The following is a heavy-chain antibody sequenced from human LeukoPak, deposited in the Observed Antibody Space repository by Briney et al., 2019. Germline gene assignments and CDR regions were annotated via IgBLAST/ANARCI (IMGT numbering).Heavy chain of an antibody. V-gene: IGHV3-23*01. D-gene: IGHD2-21*01. J-gene: IGHJ3*02. Sequence: GGSLRLSCAASGFIFSSYAMQWVRQTPGKGLQWVSGITERDSRTYYTDSVRGRFTISRDNSKNTLYLQMNSLRAEDTALYYCAKDPRRVIAAFDIWGQGTMVTVSS. CDR1: GFIFSSYA. CDR2: ITERDSRT. CDR3: AKDPRRVIAAFDI.